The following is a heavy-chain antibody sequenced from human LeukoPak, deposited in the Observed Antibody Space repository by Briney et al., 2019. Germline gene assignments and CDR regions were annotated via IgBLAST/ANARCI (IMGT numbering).Heavy chain of an antibody. CDR3: ARVLRYFDWSIDY. Sequence: SETLSLPCAVSGGSISSSNWWSWVRQPPGKGLEWIGEIYHSGSTNYNPSLKSRVTISVDKSKNQFSLKLSSVTAADTAVYYCARVLRYFDWSIDYWGQGTLVTVSS. J-gene: IGHJ4*02. CDR1: GGSISSSNW. V-gene: IGHV4-4*02. CDR2: IYHSGST. D-gene: IGHD3-9*01.